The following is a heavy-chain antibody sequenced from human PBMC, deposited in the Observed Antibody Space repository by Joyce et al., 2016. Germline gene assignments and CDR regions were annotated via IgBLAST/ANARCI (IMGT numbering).Heavy chain of an antibody. Sequence: EVQLVESGGGLVQPGGSLRLSWAASGFTFSGNSMSWLRQGPGGGLEWVANIKQDGSAVYYLDSVKGRFTVSRDNARSLVHLQMVSLRVEDTALYYCARGKAFDVWGQGTMVTVSS. CDR1: GFTFSGNS. J-gene: IGHJ3*01. CDR3: ARGKAFDV. V-gene: IGHV3-7*01. CDR2: IKQDGSAV.